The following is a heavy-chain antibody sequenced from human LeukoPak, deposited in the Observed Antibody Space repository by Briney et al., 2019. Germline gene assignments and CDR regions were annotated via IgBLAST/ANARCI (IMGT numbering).Heavy chain of an antibody. V-gene: IGHV3-23*01. Sequence: GGSLRLSCAASGFTFSDYVMIWVRQAPGKGLEWVSAISGSGGSTYYADSVKGRFTISRDNSKNTLYLQMNSLRAEDTAVYYCAKDLGATGGYYFDYWGQGTLVTVSS. CDR2: ISGSGGST. CDR1: GFTFSDYV. J-gene: IGHJ4*02. D-gene: IGHD1-26*01. CDR3: AKDLGATGGYYFDY.